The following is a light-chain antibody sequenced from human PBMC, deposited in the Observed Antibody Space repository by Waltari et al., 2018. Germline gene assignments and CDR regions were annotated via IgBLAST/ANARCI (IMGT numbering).Light chain of an antibody. J-gene: IGKJ4*01. Sequence: DIVMTQSPLSLPVTPGEPASISCRSSQSLLHSNGYYYLHWYLQKPGQAPQLLIHLGSNRASGVPDRFSGSGSGTDFTLKISRVEAEDVGVYYCMQALQTPLTFSGGTKVEIK. CDR1: QSLLHSNGYYY. CDR2: LGS. V-gene: IGKV2-28*01. CDR3: MQALQTPLT.